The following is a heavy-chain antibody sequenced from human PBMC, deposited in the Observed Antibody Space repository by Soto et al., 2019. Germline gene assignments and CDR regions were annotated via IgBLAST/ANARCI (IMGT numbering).Heavy chain of an antibody. CDR3: ARMGSNLSYYYYMDV. D-gene: IGHD4-4*01. J-gene: IGHJ6*03. Sequence: GESLKISCKGSGYSFTSYWIGWVRQMPGKGLEWMGIIYPGDSDTRYSPSFQGQVTISADKSISTAYLQWSSLKASDTAMYYCARMGSNLSYYYYMDVWGKGTTVTVSS. CDR2: IYPGDSDT. V-gene: IGHV5-51*01. CDR1: GYSFTSYW.